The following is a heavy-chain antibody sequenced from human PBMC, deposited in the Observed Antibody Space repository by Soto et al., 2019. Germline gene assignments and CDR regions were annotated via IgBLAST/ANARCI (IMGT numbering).Heavy chain of an antibody. CDR3: ARVGGGITMIVVDPLLDAFDI. V-gene: IGHV3-13*01. J-gene: IGHJ3*02. Sequence: GGSLRLSCAASGFTFSSYDMHWVRQATGKGLEWVSAIGTAGDTYYPGSVKGRFTISRENAKNSLYLQMNSLRAEDTAVYYCARVGGGITMIVVDPLLDAFDIWGQGTMVTVSS. CDR1: GFTFSSYD. CDR2: IGTAGDT. D-gene: IGHD3-22*01.